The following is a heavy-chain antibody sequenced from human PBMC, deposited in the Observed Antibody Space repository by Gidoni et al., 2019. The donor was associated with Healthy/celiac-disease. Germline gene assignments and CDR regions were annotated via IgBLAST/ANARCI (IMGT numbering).Heavy chain of an antibody. D-gene: IGHD3-22*01. CDR2: ISSSGSTI. CDR3: ARDLITMIVVVDNDAFDI. Sequence: QVQLVESGGGLVKPGGSLRLSCAASGFTFSDYYMSWIRQAPGKGLEWVSYISSSGSTIYYADSVKGRFTISRDNAKNSLYLQMNSLRAEDTAVYYCARDLITMIVVVDNDAFDIWGQGTMVTVSS. J-gene: IGHJ3*02. V-gene: IGHV3-11*01. CDR1: GFTFSDYY.